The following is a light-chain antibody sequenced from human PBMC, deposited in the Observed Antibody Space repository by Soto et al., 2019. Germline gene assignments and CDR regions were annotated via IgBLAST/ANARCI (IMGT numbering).Light chain of an antibody. J-gene: IGLJ1*01. CDR3: SSYSRDSIPV. Sequence: QAVLTQPASVSGSPGQSITISCTGTYRDVGGYNFVSWYQHHPGKAPKLILYGVTNRPSGVSNRFSGSKSGDTASLTISGLQADDEADYYCSSYSRDSIPVFGTGPKVTVL. V-gene: IGLV2-14*01. CDR2: GVT. CDR1: YRDVGGYNF.